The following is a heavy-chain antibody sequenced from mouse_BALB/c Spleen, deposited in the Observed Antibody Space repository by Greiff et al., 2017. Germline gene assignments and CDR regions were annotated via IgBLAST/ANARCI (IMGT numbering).Heavy chain of an antibody. D-gene: IGHD2-4*01. Sequence: EVMLVESGGGLVKPGGSLKLSCAASGFTFSSYAMSWVRQTPEKRLEWVASISSGGSTYYPDSVKGRFTISRDNARNILYLQMSSLRSEDTAMYYCAKRDMITTEFAYWGQGTLVTVSA. V-gene: IGHV5-6-5*01. J-gene: IGHJ3*01. CDR1: GFTFSSYA. CDR2: ISSGGST. CDR3: AKRDMITTEFAY.